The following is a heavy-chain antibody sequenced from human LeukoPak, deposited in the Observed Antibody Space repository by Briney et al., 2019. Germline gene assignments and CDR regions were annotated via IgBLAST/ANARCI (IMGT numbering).Heavy chain of an antibody. Sequence: PSGTLYLTCAVSGGSISSSNWWSWVRQPPGKGLEWIGEIYHSGSTNYNPSLKSRVTISVDKSKNQFSLKLSSVTAADTAVYYCARVQQWLVLGWFDPWGQGTLVTVSS. CDR3: ARVQQWLVLGWFDP. CDR1: GGSISSSNW. J-gene: IGHJ5*02. CDR2: IYHSGST. D-gene: IGHD6-19*01. V-gene: IGHV4-4*02.